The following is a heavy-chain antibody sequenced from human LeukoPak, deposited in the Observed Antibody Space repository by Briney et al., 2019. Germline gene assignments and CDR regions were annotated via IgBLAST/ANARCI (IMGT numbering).Heavy chain of an antibody. CDR1: GYTFTSYA. D-gene: IGHD4-17*01. CDR3: ASFDYGDY. J-gene: IGHJ4*02. Sequence: ASVKVSCKASGYTFTSYAMHWVRQAPGQRLEWTGWINTGNGNTQYSQKFQGRVTFTRDTSANTAYMELSSLRSEDTAVYYCASFDYGDYWGQGTLVTVSS. V-gene: IGHV1-3*04. CDR2: INTGNGNT.